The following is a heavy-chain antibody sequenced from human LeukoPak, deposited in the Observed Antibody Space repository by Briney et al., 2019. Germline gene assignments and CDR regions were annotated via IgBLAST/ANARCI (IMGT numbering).Heavy chain of an antibody. Sequence: PGGSLRLSCEASGFTFRTYGMTWVRQAPGKGLEWVSSITGSSTWTYYADSVRGRFTISRDNSKNTLHLQMNNLTADDTAIYYCARELVSLGTGYFDLWGRGTLVTVSS. CDR2: ITGSSTWT. CDR1: GFTFRTYG. V-gene: IGHV3-23*01. J-gene: IGHJ2*01. D-gene: IGHD7-27*01. CDR3: ARELVSLGTGYFDL.